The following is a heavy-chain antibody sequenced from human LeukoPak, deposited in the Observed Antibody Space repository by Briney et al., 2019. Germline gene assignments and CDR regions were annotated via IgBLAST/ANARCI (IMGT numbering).Heavy chain of an antibody. J-gene: IGHJ5*02. CDR3: AREYFVGDSRGAPWFDP. Sequence: GGSLRLSCAGSGFTFSNYGMYWVRQAPGKGLEWVAVISYEGNKEDYAEFVKGRFTISRDISKSTLFLQMNSLRVEDTAVYSCAREYFVGDSRGAPWFDPRGQGTLVTVSS. CDR1: GFTFSNYG. D-gene: IGHD3-22*01. CDR2: ISYEGNKE. V-gene: IGHV3-30*04.